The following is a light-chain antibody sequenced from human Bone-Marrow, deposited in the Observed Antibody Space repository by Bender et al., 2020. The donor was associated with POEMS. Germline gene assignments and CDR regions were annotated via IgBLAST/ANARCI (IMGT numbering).Light chain of an antibody. J-gene: IGLJ3*02. CDR1: SLRSYY. CDR2: GKN. V-gene: IGLV3-19*01. CDR3: NTRDSIGNVV. Sequence: SSELTQDPAVSVAFGQTVRITCQGDSLRSYYSSWYQQKPGQAPVLVIFGKNSRPSGIPDRFSGARSGNTASLTISGDQAEDGAEYYCNTRDSIGNVVFGGGTKLTVL.